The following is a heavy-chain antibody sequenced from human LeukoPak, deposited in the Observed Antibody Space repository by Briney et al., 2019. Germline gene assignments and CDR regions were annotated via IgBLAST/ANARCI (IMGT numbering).Heavy chain of an antibody. CDR2: IYHSGST. V-gene: IGHV4-59*01. J-gene: IGHJ3*02. D-gene: IGHD4-17*01. CDR1: GGSISSYY. CDR3: TTGNAFDI. Sequence: PSETLSLTCTVSGGSISSYYWSWIRQPPGKGLEWIGYIYHSGSTNYSPSLKSRVTISVDTSKNQFSLKLSSVTAADTAVYYCTTGNAFDIWGQGTMVTVSS.